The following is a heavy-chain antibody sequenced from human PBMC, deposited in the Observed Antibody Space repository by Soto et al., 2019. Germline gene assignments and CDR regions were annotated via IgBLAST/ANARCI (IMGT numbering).Heavy chain of an antibody. CDR1: GFTFSSYA. CDR2: ISYDGSNK. Sequence: QVQLVESGGGVVQPGRSLRLSCAASGFTFSSYAMHWVRQAPGKGLEWVAVISYDGSNKYYADSVKGRFTISRDNSKNTLYLQMNSLRAEDTAVYYWARDFTSTSAEYFQHWGQGTLVTVSS. J-gene: IGHJ1*01. CDR3: ARDFTSTSAEYFQH. D-gene: IGHD6-6*01. V-gene: IGHV3-30-3*01.